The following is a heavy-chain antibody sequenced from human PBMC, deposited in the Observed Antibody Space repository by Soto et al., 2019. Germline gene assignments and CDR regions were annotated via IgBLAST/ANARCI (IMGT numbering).Heavy chain of an antibody. CDR3: ARDRFNWNYNYHGSGNKKLYYFDY. D-gene: IGHD3-10*01. J-gene: IGHJ4*02. CDR2: IIPIFGTA. CDR1: GGTFSSYA. Sequence: ASVKVSCKASGGTFSSYAISWVRQAPGQGLEWMGGIIPIFGTANYAQKFQGRVTITADESTSTAYMELSSLRSEDTAVYYCARDRFNWNYNYHGSGNKKLYYFDYWGKGTLVTVSS. V-gene: IGHV1-69*13.